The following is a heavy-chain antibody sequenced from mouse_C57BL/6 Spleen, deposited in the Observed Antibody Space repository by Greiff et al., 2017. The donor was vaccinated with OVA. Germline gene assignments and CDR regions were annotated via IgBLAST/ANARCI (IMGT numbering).Heavy chain of an antibody. J-gene: IGHJ3*01. CDR2: IYPRSGNT. Sequence: VKVVESGAELARPGASVKLSCKASGYTFTSYGISWVKQRTGQGLEWIGEIYPRSGNTYYNEKFKGKATLTADKSSSTAYMELRSLTSEDSAVYFCARYDYDRIFFADWGQGTLVTVSA. CDR1: GYTFTSYG. CDR3: ARYDYDRIFFAD. D-gene: IGHD2-4*01. V-gene: IGHV1-81*01.